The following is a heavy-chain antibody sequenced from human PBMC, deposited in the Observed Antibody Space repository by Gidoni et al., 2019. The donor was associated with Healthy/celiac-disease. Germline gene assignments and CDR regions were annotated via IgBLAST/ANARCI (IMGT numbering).Heavy chain of an antibody. CDR2: ISSNGGST. D-gene: IGHD2-21*02. CDR1: GFTFSSYA. CDR3: ARGTYSGGDCYSVVDY. J-gene: IGHJ4*02. Sequence: EVQLVESGGGLVQPGGSLRLSCAASGFTFSSYAMHWVRKAPGKGLDDVSGISSNGGSTYYANAVKGRFTISRDNSKNTLYLQMGSLRAEDMAVYYCARGTYSGGDCYSVVDYWGQGTLVTVSS. V-gene: IGHV3-64*01.